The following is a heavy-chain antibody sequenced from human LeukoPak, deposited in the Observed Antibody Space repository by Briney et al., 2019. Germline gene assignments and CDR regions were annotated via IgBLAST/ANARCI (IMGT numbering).Heavy chain of an antibody. D-gene: IGHD2-15*01. CDR3: AKGTERYCSGGSCYDAFDI. Sequence: PGGSLRLSCAASGFTFSSYSMNWVRQAPGKGLEWVSSISSSSSSYIYYADSVEGRFTISRDNSKNTLYLQMNSLRAEDTAVYYCAKGTERYCSGGSCYDAFDIWGQGTMVTVSS. CDR1: GFTFSSYS. J-gene: IGHJ3*02. V-gene: IGHV3-21*04. CDR2: ISSSSSSYI.